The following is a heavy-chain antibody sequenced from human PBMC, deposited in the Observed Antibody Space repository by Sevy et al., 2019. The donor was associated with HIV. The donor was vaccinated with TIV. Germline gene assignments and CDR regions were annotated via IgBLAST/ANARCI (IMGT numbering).Heavy chain of an antibody. V-gene: IGHV1-2*02. Sequence: ASVKVSCKASGYTFTDYYMHWVRQAPGQVLEWMGWINPHSGGTNYAQKFQGRVTMTRDTSISTAYMELSRLRSDDTAVYYCARVGGCSSTSCYWYFDLWGRGTLVTVSS. D-gene: IGHD2-2*01. CDR1: GYTFTDYY. CDR3: ARVGGCSSTSCYWYFDL. J-gene: IGHJ2*01. CDR2: INPHSGGT.